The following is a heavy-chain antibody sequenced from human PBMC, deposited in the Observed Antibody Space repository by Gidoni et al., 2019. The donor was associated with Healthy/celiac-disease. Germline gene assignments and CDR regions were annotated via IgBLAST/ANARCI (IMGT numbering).Heavy chain of an antibody. V-gene: IGHV4-39*01. Sequence: QLQLQESGPGLVKPSETLSLPCTVSGGSIRSSRYAWGWIRQPPGKGLEWIGSIYYSGSTYYNPSLKSRVTISVDTSKNQFSLKLSSVTAADTAVYYCARHYPPLLGVTAMFDYWGQGTLVTVSS. CDR3: ARHYPPLLGVTAMFDY. D-gene: IGHD2-21*02. J-gene: IGHJ4*02. CDR1: GGSIRSSRYA. CDR2: IYYSGST.